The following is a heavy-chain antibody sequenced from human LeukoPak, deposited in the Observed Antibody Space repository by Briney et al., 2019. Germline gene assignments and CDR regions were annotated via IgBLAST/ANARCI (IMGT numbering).Heavy chain of an antibody. Sequence: SETLSLTCTVSRGSINLYYWSWIRQPPGKGLEWIGCIYYSGSTNYNPSLKSRVTISVDTPKNQFSLKLSSVTAADTAVYYCARRRGYSGYDYDYWGQGTLVTVSS. J-gene: IGHJ4*02. CDR1: RGSINLYY. D-gene: IGHD5-12*01. V-gene: IGHV4-59*01. CDR3: ARRRGYSGYDYDY. CDR2: IYYSGST.